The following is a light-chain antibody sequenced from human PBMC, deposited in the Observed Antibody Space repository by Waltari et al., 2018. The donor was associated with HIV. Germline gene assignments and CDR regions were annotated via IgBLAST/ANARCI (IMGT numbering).Light chain of an antibody. CDR1: KLGDKY. V-gene: IGLV3-1*01. Sequence: SYELTQPPSVSVSPGQTASITCSGDKLGDKYACWYQQKPGQSPVLVIYQDSKRPSGIPERFSGYNAGNTATLTISGTQAMDEADYYGQAWDSSTVWVFGGGTKLTVL. J-gene: IGLJ3*02. CDR2: QDS. CDR3: QAWDSSTVWV.